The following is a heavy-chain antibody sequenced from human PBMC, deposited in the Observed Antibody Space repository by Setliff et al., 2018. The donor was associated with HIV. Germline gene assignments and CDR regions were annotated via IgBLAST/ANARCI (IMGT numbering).Heavy chain of an antibody. V-gene: IGHV4-34*01. D-gene: IGHD1-26*01. CDR3: AVGPNFTGLYFDY. CDR2: VNHSGST. CDR1: GGSFTGFY. Sequence: SETLSLTCAVYGGSFTGFYWRWIRQPPGKGLEWIGEVNHSGSTNYNPSLKSRVTISVDTSKNQFSLRLTSVTAADTAVYYCAVGPNFTGLYFDYWGQGTLVTVSS. J-gene: IGHJ4*02.